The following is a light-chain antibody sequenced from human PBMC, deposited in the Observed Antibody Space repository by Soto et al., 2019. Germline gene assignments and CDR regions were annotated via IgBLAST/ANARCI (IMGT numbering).Light chain of an antibody. CDR3: SSYTSGSTALYV. J-gene: IGLJ1*01. Sequence: QSALTQPASVSGSPGQSITISCTGTSSDVGGYNYVSWYQQHPGKAPKLMIYDVSNRPSGVSNRFSGSKSGNTASLTISGLQAEDEADYFCSSYTSGSTALYVFGTGTKVTVL. CDR1: SSDVGGYNY. V-gene: IGLV2-14*01. CDR2: DVS.